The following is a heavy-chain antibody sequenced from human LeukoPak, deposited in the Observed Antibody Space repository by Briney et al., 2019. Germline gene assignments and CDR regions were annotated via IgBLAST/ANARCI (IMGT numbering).Heavy chain of an antibody. V-gene: IGHV1-46*01. D-gene: IGHD6-13*01. CDR3: ATGPGIAAIDY. J-gene: IGHJ4*02. CDR1: GYTFTSYY. Sequence: ASVKVSCKSSGYTFTSYYMYWVRQAPGQGLEWMGIINPSGGSTSYAQKFQGRVTISVDTSKNQFSLKLSSVTAADTAVYYCATGPGIAAIDYWGQGTLVTVSS. CDR2: INPSGGST.